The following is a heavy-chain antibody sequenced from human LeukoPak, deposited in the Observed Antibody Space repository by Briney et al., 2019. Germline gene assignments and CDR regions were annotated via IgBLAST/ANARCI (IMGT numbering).Heavy chain of an antibody. CDR3: ALRGYSDYAKTFDY. Sequence: GGSLRLSCAASGFTFNSYAMSWVRQAPGKGLEWVSAISGSGGSTYYADSVKDRFTISRDNSKNTLYLQMNSLRAEDTAVYYCALRGYSDYAKTFDYWGQGALVTVSS. CDR1: GFTFNSYA. D-gene: IGHD5-12*01. CDR2: ISGSGGST. V-gene: IGHV3-23*01. J-gene: IGHJ4*02.